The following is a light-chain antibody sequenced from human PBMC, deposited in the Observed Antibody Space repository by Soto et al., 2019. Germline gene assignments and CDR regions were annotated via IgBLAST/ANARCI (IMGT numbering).Light chain of an antibody. Sequence: QSVLTQPASVSGSPGQSITISCTGTSSDVGGYKYVSWYQQHPGKAPKLMIYEVSNRPSGVSNRFSGSKSGNTASLTISGLQAEDEADYYCLLYFSGPGMFGGGTKLTVL. CDR1: SSDVGGYKY. J-gene: IGLJ3*02. V-gene: IGLV2-14*01. CDR3: LLYFSGPGM. CDR2: EVS.